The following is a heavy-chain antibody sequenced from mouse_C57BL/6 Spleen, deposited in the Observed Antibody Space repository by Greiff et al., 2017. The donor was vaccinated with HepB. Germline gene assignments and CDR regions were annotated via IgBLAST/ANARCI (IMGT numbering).Heavy chain of an antibody. J-gene: IGHJ4*01. V-gene: IGHV1-72*01. CDR1: GYTFTSYW. D-gene: IGHD1-1*01. CDR3: ARGGGVVEAYYYAMDY. Sequence: QVQLQQPGAELVKPGASVKLSCKASGYTFTSYWMHWVKQRPGRGLEWIGRIDPNSGGTKYNEKFKSTATLTVDKPSSTAYMQLSSLTSEDSAVYSFARGGGVVEAYYYAMDYWGQGTSVTVSS. CDR2: IDPNSGGT.